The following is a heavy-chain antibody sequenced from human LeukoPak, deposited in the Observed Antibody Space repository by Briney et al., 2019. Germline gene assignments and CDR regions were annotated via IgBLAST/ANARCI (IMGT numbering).Heavy chain of an antibody. J-gene: IGHJ4*02. D-gene: IGHD3-22*01. CDR3: ARASMIVVNFDY. V-gene: IGHV3-48*03. CDR2: ISSSGSTI. CDR1: GFTFSSYE. Sequence: GGSLRLFCAASGFTFSSYEMNWVRQAPGKGLEWVSYISSSGSTIYYADSVKGRFTISRDNAKNSLYLQMNSLRAEDTAVYYCARASMIVVNFDYWGQGTLVTVSS.